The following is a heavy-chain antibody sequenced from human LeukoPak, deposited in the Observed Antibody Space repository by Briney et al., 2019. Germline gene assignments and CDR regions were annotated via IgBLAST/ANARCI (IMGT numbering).Heavy chain of an antibody. J-gene: IGHJ5*02. CDR2: IIPIFGTA. CDR3: ARLDTGYSSSWQGIPFDP. CDR1: GYTFTGYY. Sequence: ASVKVSCKASGYTFTGYYMHWVRQAPGQGLEWMGGIIPIFGTANYAQKFQGRVTITADESTSTAYMELSSLRSEDTAVYYCARLDTGYSSSWQGIPFDPWGQGTLVTVSS. D-gene: IGHD6-13*01. V-gene: IGHV1-69*13.